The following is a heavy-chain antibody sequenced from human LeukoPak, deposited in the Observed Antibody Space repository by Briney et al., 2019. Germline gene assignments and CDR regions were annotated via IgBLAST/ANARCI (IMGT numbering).Heavy chain of an antibody. CDR2: IIPIFGTA. Sequence: SVKVSCKASGGTFSSYAISWVRQAPGQGLEWMGGIIPIFGTANYAQKFQGRVTITADESTSTAYMELSSLRSEDTAVYYCARSRVPHDYGDPDWGQGTLVTVSP. V-gene: IGHV1-69*01. CDR1: GGTFSSYA. CDR3: ARSRVPHDYGDPD. D-gene: IGHD4-17*01. J-gene: IGHJ4*02.